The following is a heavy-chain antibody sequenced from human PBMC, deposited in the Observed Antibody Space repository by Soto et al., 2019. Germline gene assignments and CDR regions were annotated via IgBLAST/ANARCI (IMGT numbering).Heavy chain of an antibody. CDR2: VYTSGNS. J-gene: IGHJ4*02. Sequence: QVQLQESGPGLVKPSETLSLTFTVSGCSISHDSCSWIRQYAGKGLEWIGRVYTSGNSHYNPSLRSRVSISVDKSRNQFSLRVTSVTAADTSLYYCVTETGDNWTYEVYWGQGTAVTVSS. CDR3: VTETGDNWTYEVY. D-gene: IGHD1-7*01. CDR1: GCSISHDS. V-gene: IGHV4-4*07.